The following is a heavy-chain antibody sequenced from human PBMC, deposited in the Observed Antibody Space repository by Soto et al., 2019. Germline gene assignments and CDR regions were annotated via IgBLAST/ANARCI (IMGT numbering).Heavy chain of an antibody. J-gene: IGHJ4*02. V-gene: IGHV4-61*08. CDR1: GGSVSSGVYY. CDR2: IYHSGSP. D-gene: IGHD1-26*01. Sequence: PSETLSLTCTVSGGSVSSGVYYWSWIRQPPGKGLEWIGYIYHSGSPNYNPSLKSRVTISVDTSKNQFPLKLSSVTAADTAVYYCAREFGSYPYYFDYWGQGTLVTVSS. CDR3: AREFGSYPYYFDY.